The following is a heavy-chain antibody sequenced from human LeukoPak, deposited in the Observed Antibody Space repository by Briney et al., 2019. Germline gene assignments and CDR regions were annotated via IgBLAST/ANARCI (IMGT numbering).Heavy chain of an antibody. CDR1: GYTFTGYY. CDR3: ARTKRGDYYYDSSGYYYD. V-gene: IGHV1-2*02. Sequence: GASVKVSCKASGYTFTGYYMHWVRQAPGQGLEWMGWINPNSGGTNYAQKFQGRVNMTRDTSISTAYMELGRLRSDDTAVYYCARTKRGDYYYDSSGYYYDWGQGTLVTVSS. CDR2: INPNSGGT. J-gene: IGHJ4*02. D-gene: IGHD3-22*01.